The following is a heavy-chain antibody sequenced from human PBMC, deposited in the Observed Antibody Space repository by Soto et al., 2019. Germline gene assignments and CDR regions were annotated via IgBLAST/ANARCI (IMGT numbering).Heavy chain of an antibody. D-gene: IGHD3-22*01. V-gene: IGHV5-51*01. CDR1: GYSFTSYW. Sequence: GESLKISCKGSGYSFTSYWIGWVRQIPGKGLEWMGIIYPAHSDTRYSPSFQGQVTISADKSISTAYLQWSSLKASDTAMYYCARGYYYDSSGYLPDAFDIWGQGTMVTVSS. CDR2: IYPAHSDT. J-gene: IGHJ3*02. CDR3: ARGYYYDSSGYLPDAFDI.